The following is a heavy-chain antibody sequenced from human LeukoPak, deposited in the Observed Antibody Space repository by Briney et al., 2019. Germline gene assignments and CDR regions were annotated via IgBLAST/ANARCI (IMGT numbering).Heavy chain of an antibody. J-gene: IGHJ4*02. D-gene: IGHD4-17*01. Sequence: SSDTLSLTCAVYGGSFSGYYWSWIRQPPGKGLEWIGEINHSGSTNYNPSLKSRVTISVDTSKNQFSLKLSSVTAADTAVYYCARGRGYGDYEDYWGQGTLVTVSS. V-gene: IGHV4-34*01. CDR2: INHSGST. CDR1: GGSFSGYY. CDR3: ARGRGYGDYEDY.